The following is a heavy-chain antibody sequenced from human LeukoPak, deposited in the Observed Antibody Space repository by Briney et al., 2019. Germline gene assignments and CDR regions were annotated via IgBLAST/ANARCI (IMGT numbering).Heavy chain of an antibody. CDR2: ISGSGGST. CDR1: EFTLSSYA. J-gene: IGHJ4*02. Sequence: GGSLRLSCAASEFTLSSYAMSWVRQAPGKGLEWVSGISGSGGSTYYADSVKGRFTISRDNSKNTLYLQMNSLRAEDTAVYYVAIFGRGYFDYWGQGTLVTVSS. CDR3: AIFGRGYFDY. D-gene: IGHD3-3*01. V-gene: IGHV3-23*01.